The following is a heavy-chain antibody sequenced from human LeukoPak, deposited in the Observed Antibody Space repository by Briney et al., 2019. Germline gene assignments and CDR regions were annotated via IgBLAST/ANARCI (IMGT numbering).Heavy chain of an antibody. D-gene: IGHD3-10*01. J-gene: IGHJ4*02. V-gene: IGHV1-2*02. Sequence: ASVKVSCKASGYTFTGYYMHWVRQAPRQGLEWMGWINPNSGGTNYAQKFQGRVTMTRDTSISTAYMELSRLRSEDTAVYYCARESGFYGSGSRYWGQGTLVTVSS. CDR3: ARESGFYGSGSRY. CDR1: GYTFTGYY. CDR2: INPNSGGT.